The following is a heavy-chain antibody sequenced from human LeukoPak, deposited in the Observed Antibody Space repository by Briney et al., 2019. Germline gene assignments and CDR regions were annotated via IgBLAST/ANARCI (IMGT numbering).Heavy chain of an antibody. CDR2: INWYGGTT. CDR3: ARDPSIAAAGTHLDY. CDR1: GFTFDDYG. V-gene: IGHV3-20*04. J-gene: IGHJ4*02. D-gene: IGHD6-13*01. Sequence: PGGSLRLSCAASGFTFDDYGMSWVRQPPRKRLEWVSGINWYGGTTGYAASVKGRSTISMDNSKNSLYLLLNSLTAEDTALYYCARDPSIAAAGTHLDYWGQRTQLTASS.